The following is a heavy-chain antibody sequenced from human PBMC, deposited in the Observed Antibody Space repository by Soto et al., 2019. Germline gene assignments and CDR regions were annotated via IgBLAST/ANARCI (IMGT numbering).Heavy chain of an antibody. V-gene: IGHV3-21*01. CDR2: ISSSSSYI. Sequence: GSLRLSCAASGFTFSSYSMNWVRQAPGKGLEWVSSISSSSSYIYYADSVKGRFTISRDNAKNSLYLQMNSLRAEDTAVYYCVRDLGYYDSSGRRSAFDIWGQGTMVTVSS. CDR3: VRDLGYYDSSGRRSAFDI. CDR1: GFTFSSYS. J-gene: IGHJ3*02. D-gene: IGHD3-22*01.